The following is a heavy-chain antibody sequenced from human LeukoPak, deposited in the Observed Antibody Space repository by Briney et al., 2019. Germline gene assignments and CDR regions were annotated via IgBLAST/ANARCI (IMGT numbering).Heavy chain of an antibody. D-gene: IGHD4-17*01. Sequence: GRSLRLSCAASGFTFSSYGMHWVRQAPGKGLEWVAVISYDGSNKYYADSVKGRFTISRDNSKNTLYLQMNSLRAEDTAVYYCAKAHGDYEERVAGYWGQGTLVTVSS. CDR1: GFTFSSYG. V-gene: IGHV3-30*18. CDR3: AKAHGDYEERVAGY. CDR2: ISYDGSNK. J-gene: IGHJ4*02.